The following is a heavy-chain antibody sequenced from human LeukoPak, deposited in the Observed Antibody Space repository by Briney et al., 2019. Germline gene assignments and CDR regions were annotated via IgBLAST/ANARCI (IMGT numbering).Heavy chain of an antibody. J-gene: IGHJ4*02. V-gene: IGHV4-59*08. D-gene: IGHD3-22*01. CDR3: ARLEYYDSIDY. CDR2: IYYSGST. CDR1: GGSISSYY. Sequence: PSETLSLTCTVSGGSISSYYWSWIRQPPGKGLEWIGYIYYSGSTNYNPSLKSRVTISVDTSKNQFSLKLSSVTAADTAVYYCARLEYYDSIDYWGQGTLVTVSS.